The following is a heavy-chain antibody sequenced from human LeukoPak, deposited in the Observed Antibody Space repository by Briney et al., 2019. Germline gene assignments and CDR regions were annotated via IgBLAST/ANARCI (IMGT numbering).Heavy chain of an antibody. V-gene: IGHV3-23*01. D-gene: IGHD6-19*01. CDR3: AKGARSGPYDYYAMDV. J-gene: IGHJ6*02. Sequence: GGSLRLSCAASGFRFSSYAMSWVRQAPGKGLEWVSAISGSGGSTYYADSVKGRFTISRDNSKNTLYLQMNSLRAEDTAVYYCAKGARSGPYDYYAMDVWGQGTTVTLSS. CDR1: GFRFSSYA. CDR2: ISGSGGST.